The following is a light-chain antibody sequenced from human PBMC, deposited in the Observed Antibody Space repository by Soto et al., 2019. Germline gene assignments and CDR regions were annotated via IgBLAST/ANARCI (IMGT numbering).Light chain of an antibody. CDR2: PIS. V-gene: IGKV1-39*01. CDR3: QQSYSTPYT. Sequence: IQMTQSPPSLSASVGDRVTITCRASQRIGTYLNWYQQRPGKAPKLLISPISTLQRGVPSRFSGSGSGTDFTLTITGLHPEDFATYYCQQSYSTPYTFGQGTKLEIK. J-gene: IGKJ2*01. CDR1: QRIGTY.